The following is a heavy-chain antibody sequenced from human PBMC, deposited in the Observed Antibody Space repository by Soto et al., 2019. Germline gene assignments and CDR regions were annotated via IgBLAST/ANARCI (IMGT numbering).Heavy chain of an antibody. D-gene: IGHD1-7*01. CDR2: IKSKTDGGKT. CDR3: TTVGVVNWNYAGKHLNQGVS. J-gene: IGHJ4*02. V-gene: IGHV3-15*01. CDR1: GFTFSNAW. Sequence: GGSLRLSCAASGFTFSNAWMSWVRQAPGKGLEWVGRIKSKTDGGKTDYAAPVKGRFTISRDDSKNTLYLQMNSLKTEDTAVYYCTTVGVVNWNYAGKHLNQGVSWGQGTLVTVSS.